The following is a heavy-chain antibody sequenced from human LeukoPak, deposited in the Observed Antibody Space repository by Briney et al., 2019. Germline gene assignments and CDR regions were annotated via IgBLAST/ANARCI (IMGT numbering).Heavy chain of an antibody. V-gene: IGHV3-7*01. Sequence: GGSLRLSCEGSGFTFSNYWMGWVRQAPGKGLQWVANIKTDGSEKYYVDSVEGRFTISRDNAKNSLYLQMNSLRAEDTAVYYCATYSSLNRREFQYWGQGTLLTVSS. CDR3: ATYSSLNRREFQY. CDR1: GFTFSNYW. J-gene: IGHJ1*01. CDR2: IKTDGSEK. D-gene: IGHD3-22*01.